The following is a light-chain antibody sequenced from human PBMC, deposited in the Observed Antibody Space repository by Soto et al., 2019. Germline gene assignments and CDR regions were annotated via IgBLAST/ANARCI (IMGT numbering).Light chain of an antibody. CDR2: LAS. CDR3: MQALQASFT. V-gene: IGKV2-28*01. Sequence: DIVMTQSPLSLSVTPGEAASISCRCSQSLLHRNGNSYLDWYLQRPGQSPQLVSSLASNRASGVPDRFSGSGSGTDFTLHISRVEAEDVGVYYCMQALQASFTFGPGTKVDL. J-gene: IGKJ3*01. CDR1: QSLLHRNGNSY.